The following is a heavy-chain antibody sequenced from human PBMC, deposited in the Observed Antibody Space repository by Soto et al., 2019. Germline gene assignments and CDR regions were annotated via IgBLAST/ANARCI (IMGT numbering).Heavy chain of an antibody. CDR3: ARDGLPDDFRSGGYWFDP. CDR2: ISHDGRNE. V-gene: IGHV3-30-3*01. Sequence: QAYLVESGGGVVQPGRSLRLSCAASGFSFSTFALHWVRQAPGEGLEWVALISHDGRNEKYAESVKGRFTISRDNSKNTVYMQRDSLRLEDTGVYYCARDGLPDDFRSGGYWFDPWGQGTQVTVSS. J-gene: IGHJ5*02. CDR1: GFSFSTFA. D-gene: IGHD3-3*01.